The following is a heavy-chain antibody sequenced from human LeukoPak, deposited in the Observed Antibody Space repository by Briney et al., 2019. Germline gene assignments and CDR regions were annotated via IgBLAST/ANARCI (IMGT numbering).Heavy chain of an antibody. D-gene: IGHD1-26*01. J-gene: IGHJ4*02. CDR1: GGSISSYY. V-gene: IGHV4-59*08. Sequence: SETLSLTCTVSGGSISSYYWSWIRQPPGKGLEWIGYTYYSGSTNYNPSLKSRVTISIDTSKNQFSLKLTSVTAADTAVYYCSGHEGATTHCWGQENLVTVSS. CDR2: TYYSGST. CDR3: SGHEGATTHC.